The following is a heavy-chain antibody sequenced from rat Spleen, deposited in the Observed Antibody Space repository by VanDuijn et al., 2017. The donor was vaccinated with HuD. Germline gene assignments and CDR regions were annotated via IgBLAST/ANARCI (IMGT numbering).Heavy chain of an antibody. Sequence: EVQLVESGGGLVQPGRSMKLSCAASGFTFNNYWLSWVRQTPGKGLDWVAAITKDGGSLFYRDSVKGRFTVSRDNEQNTLYLQMNSLRSEDTATYYCSRGGATRFDYWGQGVMVTVSS. V-gene: IGHV5-31*01. D-gene: IGHD1-11*01. CDR2: ITKDGGSL. J-gene: IGHJ2*01. CDR3: SRGGATRFDY. CDR1: GFTFNNYW.